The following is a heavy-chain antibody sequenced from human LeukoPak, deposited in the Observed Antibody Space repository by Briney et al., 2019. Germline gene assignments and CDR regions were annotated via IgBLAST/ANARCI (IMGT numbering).Heavy chain of an antibody. Sequence: GASVKVSCKASGYTFTGYYMHWVRLAPGQGLEWMGRINPNSGGTNYAQKFQGRVTMTRDTSISTAYMELSRLTSDDTAVYYCATDAYYYDSSGYSTSVHYFDYWGQGTLVTVSS. J-gene: IGHJ4*02. CDR2: INPNSGGT. V-gene: IGHV1-2*06. CDR1: GYTFTGYY. D-gene: IGHD3-22*01. CDR3: ATDAYYYDSSGYSTSVHYFDY.